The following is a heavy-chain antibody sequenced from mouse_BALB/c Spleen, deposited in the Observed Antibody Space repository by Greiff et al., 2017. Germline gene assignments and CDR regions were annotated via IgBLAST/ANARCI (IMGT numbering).Heavy chain of an antibody. D-gene: IGHD1-1*01. V-gene: IGHV1-9*01. CDR1: GYTFSSYW. CDR2: ILPGSGST. Sequence: VQLQQSGAELMKPGASVKISCKATGYTFSSYWIEWVKQRPGHGLEWIGEILPGSGSTNYNEKFKGKATFTADTSSNTAYMQLSSLTSEDSAVYYCASSPYYGSSYGFAYWGQGTLVTVSA. J-gene: IGHJ3*01. CDR3: ASSPYYGSSYGFAY.